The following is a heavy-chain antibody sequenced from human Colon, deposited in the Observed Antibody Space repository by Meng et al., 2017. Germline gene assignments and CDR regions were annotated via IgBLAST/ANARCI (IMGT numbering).Heavy chain of an antibody. CDR1: GFTFSSYT. Sequence: GGSLRLSCAASGFTFSSYTMHWVRQAPGKGLEWVAIISYDSSVKYYADSVKGRFTISRDSSKNTLYLQMNSLRAEDTAVYYCARGPPSGYYDSSGYDPTPPTLDYWGQGTVVTVSS. J-gene: IGHJ4*02. V-gene: IGHV3-30*04. CDR3: ARGPPSGYYDSSGYDPTPPTLDY. D-gene: IGHD3-22*01. CDR2: ISYDSSVK.